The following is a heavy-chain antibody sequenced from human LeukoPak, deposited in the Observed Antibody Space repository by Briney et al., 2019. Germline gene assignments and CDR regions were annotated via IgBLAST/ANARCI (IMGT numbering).Heavy chain of an antibody. CDR1: GGSIGTNY. D-gene: IGHD2-15*01. Sequence: PSETLFLTCAVSGGSIGTNYWSWIRQPPGKGLEWIGYIFYSGSTTYNPSLKTRGTISVATSKNEYSLKLNSVAAAATAVYYCARLPRSLGAFDIWGQGTMVTVSS. V-gene: IGHV4-59*01. CDR2: IFYSGST. CDR3: ARLPRSLGAFDI. J-gene: IGHJ3*02.